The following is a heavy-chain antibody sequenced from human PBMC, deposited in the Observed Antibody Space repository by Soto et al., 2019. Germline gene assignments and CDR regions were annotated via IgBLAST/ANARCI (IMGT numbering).Heavy chain of an antibody. CDR3: ATGVELDV. CDR1: GFSFSSFA. D-gene: IGHD1-26*01. Sequence: EVLLLESGGGLVQPGGSLRLSCEASGFSFSSFAMNWVRQAPGKGLEWVSAIGDSGASTYYADSVKGRFTISRDNSRNTLYLQLNSLTADDTAVYYCATGVELDVWGHGTTVTVSS. CDR2: IGDSGAST. J-gene: IGHJ6*02. V-gene: IGHV3-23*01.